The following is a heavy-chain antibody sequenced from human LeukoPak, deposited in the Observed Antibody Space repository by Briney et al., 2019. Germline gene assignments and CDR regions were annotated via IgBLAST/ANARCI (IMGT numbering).Heavy chain of an antibody. Sequence: PGGSLRLSCAASRFTFDDHSMHWVRQAPGKGLEWVSVISWDGGSTYYADSVKGRFTIFRDNSKNSLYLQMDSLRTADTALYYCANAGPLYGEYVIVSWGQGTLVTVSS. D-gene: IGHD4-17*01. CDR2: ISWDGGST. CDR1: RFTFDDHS. J-gene: IGHJ4*02. V-gene: IGHV3-43*01. CDR3: ANAGPLYGEYVIVS.